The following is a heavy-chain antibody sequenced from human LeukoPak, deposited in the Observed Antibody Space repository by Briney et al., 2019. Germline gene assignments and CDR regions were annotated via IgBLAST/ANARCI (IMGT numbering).Heavy chain of an antibody. CDR1: GFTFDDYA. CDR3: AGSWYFDY. D-gene: IGHD6-13*01. J-gene: IGHJ4*02. Sequence: PGRSLRLSCAASGFTFDDYAMHWVRQAPGKGLEWVSGISWNSGSIGYADSVKGRFTISRDNAKNSLYLQMNSLRAEDTALYYCAGSWYFDYWGQGTLVTVSS. CDR2: ISWNSGSI. V-gene: IGHV3-9*01.